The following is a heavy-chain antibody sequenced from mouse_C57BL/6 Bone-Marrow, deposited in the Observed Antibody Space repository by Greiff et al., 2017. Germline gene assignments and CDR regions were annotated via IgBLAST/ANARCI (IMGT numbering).Heavy chain of an antibody. CDR2: IDPENGDT. Sequence: EVQLQQSGAELVRPGASVKLSCTASGFNFKDSYMHWVKQRPAQGLEWIGWIDPENGDTEYASKFQGKATMTADTSSNTAYLQLSSLTSEDTAVYYCTAWGGLCDGPSWVDYWGQGTTLTVSS. CDR3: TAWGGLCDGPSWVDY. J-gene: IGHJ2*01. D-gene: IGHD2-3*01. V-gene: IGHV14-4*01. CDR1: GFNFKDSY.